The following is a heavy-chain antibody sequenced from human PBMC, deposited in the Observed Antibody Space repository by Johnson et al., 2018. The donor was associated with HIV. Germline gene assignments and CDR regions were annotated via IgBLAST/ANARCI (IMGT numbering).Heavy chain of an antibody. CDR3: ARVEITIFGVPMGVDALDI. V-gene: IGHV3-66*01. D-gene: IGHD3-3*01. CDR1: GFSVSGNY. Sequence: VQLVESGGGLVKPGGSLRLSCAVSGFSVSGNYMTWVRQAPGKGLEWVSVIYSGGSTYYADSVKGRFTISRDNSKNTLYLQMNSLRAEETAVYYCARVEITIFGVPMGVDALDIWGQGTMVTVSS. CDR2: IYSGGST. J-gene: IGHJ3*02.